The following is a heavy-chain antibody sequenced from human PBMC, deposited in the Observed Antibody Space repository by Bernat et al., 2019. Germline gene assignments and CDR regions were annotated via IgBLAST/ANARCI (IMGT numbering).Heavy chain of an antibody. V-gene: IGHV3-30*18. CDR2: ISYDGSHK. D-gene: IGHD2-15*01. Sequence: QVQLVESGGGVVQPGGSLRLSCAASGFTFGSYGIHWVRQAPGKGLEGGAGISYDGSHKYYADSVKGRFTITRDNSKGTLYLQMDSLRAEDTAVYYCAKVASRYCSGGSCSSGYFDYWGQGNLVTISA. J-gene: IGHJ4*02. CDR3: AKVASRYCSGGSCSSGYFDY. CDR1: GFTFGSYG.